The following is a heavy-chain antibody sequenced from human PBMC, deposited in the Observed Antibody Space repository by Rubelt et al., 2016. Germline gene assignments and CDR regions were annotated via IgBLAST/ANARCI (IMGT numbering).Heavy chain of an antibody. Sequence: QLQLQESGPGLVKPSETLSLTCTVSGASLSTTTYFWGWIRQPPGKGLEWIATIYYSGTTYYNASLKSRVTISVDKSKNQFSLKPNAVTAADTAGDYCAGDPIYGRDVWGQGTTVTVSS. CDR1: GASLSTTTYF. J-gene: IGHJ6*02. V-gene: IGHV4-39*07. CDR2: IYYSGTT. CDR3: AGDPIYGRDV.